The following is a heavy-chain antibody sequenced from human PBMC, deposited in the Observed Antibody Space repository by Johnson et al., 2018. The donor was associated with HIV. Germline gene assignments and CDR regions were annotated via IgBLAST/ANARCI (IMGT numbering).Heavy chain of an antibody. CDR3: ARDIIAVAGYDAFDM. V-gene: IGHV3-23*04. CDR1: GFTFSSYA. Sequence: VQLVESGGGLVQPGGSLRLSCAAYGFTFSSYAMSWVRQAPGKGLEWVSAISGSGGSKYYADSVKGRFTISRDNSKNTLYLQMNSLRAEETAVYYCARDIIAVAGYDAFDMWGQGTMVTVSS. D-gene: IGHD6-19*01. CDR2: ISGSGGSK. J-gene: IGHJ3*02.